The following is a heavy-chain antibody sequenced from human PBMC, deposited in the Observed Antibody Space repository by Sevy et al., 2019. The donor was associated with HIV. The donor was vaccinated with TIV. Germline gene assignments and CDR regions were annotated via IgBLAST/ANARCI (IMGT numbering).Heavy chain of an antibody. CDR2: IIPIFSTA. V-gene: IGHV1-69*13. CDR3: ARDTLAYRGGDCYHDAFDI. J-gene: IGHJ3*02. D-gene: IGHD2-21*02. Sequence: ASVKVSCKASGGTFSSYAISWVRQAPGQGLEWMGGIIPIFSTANYAQKFQGRVTITADESTSTAYMELSSLRSEDTAVYYCARDTLAYRGGDCYHDAFDIWGQGTMVTVSS. CDR1: GGTFSSYA.